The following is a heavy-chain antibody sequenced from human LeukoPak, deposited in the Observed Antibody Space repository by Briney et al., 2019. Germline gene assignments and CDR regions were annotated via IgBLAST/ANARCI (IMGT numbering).Heavy chain of an antibody. J-gene: IGHJ6*02. CDR2: IYPDGSHI. V-gene: IGHV5-51*01. CDR3: ARHPVHYDSSGYYSPTYYCYGMDV. D-gene: IGHD3-22*01. Sequence: GESLKISCQASGYRFNDEWIGWVRQKPGEGLEWMGIIYPDGSHIAYSPSFQGQITISADRSITTAYLHWRSLRASDTAMYYCARHPVHYDSSGYYSPTYYCYGMDVWGQGTTVTVSS. CDR1: GYRFNDEW.